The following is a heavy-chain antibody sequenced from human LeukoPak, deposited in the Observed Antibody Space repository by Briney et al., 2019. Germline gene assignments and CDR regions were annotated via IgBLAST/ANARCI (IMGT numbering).Heavy chain of an antibody. D-gene: IGHD3-22*01. CDR1: GYSFTDYW. Sequence: GESLKISCKGSGYSFTDYWIGWVRQMPGKGLDWMGIVYPGDSDTRYSPSFQGQVTISADKSISTAYLQWSSLKASDTAMYYCAKYYYDRSVGPFDYWGQGTLVTVSS. V-gene: IGHV5-51*01. CDR3: AKYYYDRSVGPFDY. CDR2: VYPGDSDT. J-gene: IGHJ4*02.